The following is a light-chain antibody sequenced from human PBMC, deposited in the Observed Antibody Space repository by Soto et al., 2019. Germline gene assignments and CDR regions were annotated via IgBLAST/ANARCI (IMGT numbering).Light chain of an antibody. V-gene: IGKV3-20*01. CDR1: QSVSSSY. CDR3: QQYGSSHPYT. J-gene: IGKJ2*01. Sequence: EIVLTQSPDTLSLSPGERATLSCRASQSVSSSYLAWYQQKPGQAPRLLIYGASSRATGIPDRFSGSGSGTVFTLTISRLEPEDFAVYYCQQYGSSHPYTFCQGTKLEIK. CDR2: GAS.